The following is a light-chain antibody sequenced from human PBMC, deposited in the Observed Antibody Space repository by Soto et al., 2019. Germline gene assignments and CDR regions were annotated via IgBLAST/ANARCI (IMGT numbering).Light chain of an antibody. CDR2: AAS. V-gene: IGKV1-9*01. J-gene: IGKJ4*01. Sequence: DIQLTQSPSFLSASVGDRVTITCRASQGISSYLAWYQQKPGKAPKLLIYAASTLQSGVPSRFSGSGSGTEFTLTISSLQLEDFATYYCQQLNSYPLTFGGGTKV. CDR1: QGISSY. CDR3: QQLNSYPLT.